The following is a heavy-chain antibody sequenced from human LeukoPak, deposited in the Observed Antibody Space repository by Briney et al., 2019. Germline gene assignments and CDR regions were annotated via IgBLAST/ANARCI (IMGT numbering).Heavy chain of an antibody. CDR3: ARHGSYWAAGTLDY. V-gene: IGHV4-4*07. CDR1: GGSISSYY. Sequence: PSETLSLTCSVSGGSISSYYWSWIRQPAGKGLEWIGRFYTSESSNYNPSLKSRVTMSVDTSKNQFSLKLSSVTAADTAVYYCARHGSYWAAGTLDYWGQGTLVTVSS. CDR2: FYTSESS. J-gene: IGHJ4*02. D-gene: IGHD6-13*01.